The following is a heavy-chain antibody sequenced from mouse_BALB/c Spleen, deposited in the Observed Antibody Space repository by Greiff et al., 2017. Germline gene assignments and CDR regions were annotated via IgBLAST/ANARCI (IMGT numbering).Heavy chain of an antibody. V-gene: IGHV14-4*02. CDR2: IDPENGDT. D-gene: IGHD1-1*01. J-gene: IGHJ1*01. Sequence: EVQLVESGAELVRSGASVKLSCTASGFNIKDYYMHWVKQRPEQGLEWIGWIDPENGDTEYAPKFQGKATMTADTSSNTAYLQLSSLTSEDTAVYYCARKDGSSYWYFDVWGAGTTVTVSS. CDR3: ARKDGSSYWYFDV. CDR1: GFNIKDYY.